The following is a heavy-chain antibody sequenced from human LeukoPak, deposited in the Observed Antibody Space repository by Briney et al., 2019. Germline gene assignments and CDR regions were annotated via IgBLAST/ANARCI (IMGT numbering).Heavy chain of an antibody. J-gene: IGHJ4*02. Sequence: SETLSLTCTVSAGSISSYYCSWIRQPPGKGLEWIGYIYYSGSTNYNLSLKSRVTISVDTSKNQFSLKLSSVTAADTAVYYCARYYGSGSYSDRSPFDYWGQGTLVTVSS. CDR1: AGSISSYY. CDR2: IYYSGST. D-gene: IGHD3-10*01. V-gene: IGHV4-59*01. CDR3: ARYYGSGSYSDRSPFDY.